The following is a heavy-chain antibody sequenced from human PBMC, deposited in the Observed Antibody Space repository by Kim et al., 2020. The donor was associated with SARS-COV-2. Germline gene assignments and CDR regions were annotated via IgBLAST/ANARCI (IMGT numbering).Heavy chain of an antibody. D-gene: IGHD3-10*01. V-gene: IGHV3-7*01. CDR1: GFTFSSYW. J-gene: IGHJ6*02. Sequence: GGSLRLSCAASGFTFSSYWMSWVRQAPGKGLEWVSNIKQDGSEKYYVDSVKGRFTISRDNAKNSLYLQMNSLRAEDTAVYYCARDVISILEPFSYYYGSGRTAPDLFYYGMDVWGQGTTVTVSS. CDR2: IKQDGSEK. CDR3: ARDVISILEPFSYYYGSGRTAPDLFYYGMDV.